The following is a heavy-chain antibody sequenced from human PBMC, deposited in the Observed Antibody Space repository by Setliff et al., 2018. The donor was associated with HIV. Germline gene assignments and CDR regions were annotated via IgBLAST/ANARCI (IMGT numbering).Heavy chain of an antibody. CDR3: ARHRDPPGSSSWIYYYYYMDL. Sequence: PSETLSLTCAVYGAPISNSNSYWGWIRQPPGKRLEWLGSIYQSGSTSYSPSLSSRLTISVDTSKNQVSLRLSSVTAADTGVYYCARHRDPPGSSSWIYYYYYMDLWGEGTTVTVSS. CDR1: GAPISNSNSY. J-gene: IGHJ6*03. CDR2: IYQSGST. V-gene: IGHV4-39*01. D-gene: IGHD6-13*01.